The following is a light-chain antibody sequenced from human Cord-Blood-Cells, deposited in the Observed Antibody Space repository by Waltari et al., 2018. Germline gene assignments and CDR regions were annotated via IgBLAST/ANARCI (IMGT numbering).Light chain of an antibody. J-gene: IGLJ3*02. V-gene: IGLV1-47*01. CDR3: AAWDDSLSGRV. Sequence: QSVLTQPPSASGTPGQRVTIPSSGSSSNIGSNYVYWYQHLPGTAPNLLIYRNNHRPSGVPDRFSGSKSGTSASLAISGRRSEDEADYYCAAWDDSLSGRVFGGGTKLTVL. CDR2: RNN. CDR1: SSNIGSNY.